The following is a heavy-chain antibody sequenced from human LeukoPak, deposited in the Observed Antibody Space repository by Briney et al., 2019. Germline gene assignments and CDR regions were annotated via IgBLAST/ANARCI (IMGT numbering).Heavy chain of an antibody. CDR2: ISYDGSNK. D-gene: IGHD6-19*01. J-gene: IGHJ6*02. Sequence: GGSLRLSCAASGFTFSSYAMHWVRQAPGKGLEWVAVISYDGSNKYYADSVEGRFTISRDNSKNTLYLQMNSLRAEDTAVYYCAKDFSGWYYYGMDVWGQGTTVTVSS. V-gene: IGHV3-30*04. CDR1: GFTFSSYA. CDR3: AKDFSGWYYYGMDV.